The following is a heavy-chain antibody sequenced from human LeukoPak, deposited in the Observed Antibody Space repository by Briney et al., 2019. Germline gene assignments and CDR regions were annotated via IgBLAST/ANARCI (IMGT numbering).Heavy chain of an antibody. V-gene: IGHV4-30-2*01. CDR3: ARDHLGSWYFDL. CDR2: IYQSGST. D-gene: IGHD7-27*01. CDR1: GGSISSGGYS. Sequence: SETLSLTCAVSGGSISSGGYSWSWIRQPPGKGLEWIGYIYQSGSTYYNPSLKSRVIISVDRSKNQFSLKLSSVTAADTAVYYCARDHLGSWYFDLWGRGTLVTVSS. J-gene: IGHJ2*01.